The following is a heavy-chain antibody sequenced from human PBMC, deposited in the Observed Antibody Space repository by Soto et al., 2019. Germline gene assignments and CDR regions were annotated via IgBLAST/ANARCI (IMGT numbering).Heavy chain of an antibody. V-gene: IGHV4-59*01. Sequence: QVQLQESGPGLVKPSETLSLTCTVSGGSISSYYWSWIRQPPGKGLEWIGYIYYSGSTNYNPSLKSRFTISVDTSKNQFSLKLSSVTAADTAVYYCARGDYYDSSAAFDIWGQGTMVTVSS. CDR1: GGSISSYY. CDR3: ARGDYYDSSAAFDI. CDR2: IYYSGST. J-gene: IGHJ3*02. D-gene: IGHD3-22*01.